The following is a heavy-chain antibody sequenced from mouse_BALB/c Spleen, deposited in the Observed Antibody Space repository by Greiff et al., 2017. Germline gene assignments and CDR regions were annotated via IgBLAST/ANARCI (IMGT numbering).Heavy chain of an antibody. Sequence: EVKVVESGGGLVQPGGSLKLSCAASGFTFSSYGMSWVRQTPDKRLELVATINSNGGSTYYPDSVKGRFTISRDNAKNTLYLQMSSLKSEDTAMYYCARGGYDYGAWFAYWGQGTLVTVSA. CDR2: INSNGGST. CDR1: GFTFSSYG. V-gene: IGHV5-6-3*01. CDR3: ARGGYDYGAWFAY. D-gene: IGHD2-4*01. J-gene: IGHJ3*01.